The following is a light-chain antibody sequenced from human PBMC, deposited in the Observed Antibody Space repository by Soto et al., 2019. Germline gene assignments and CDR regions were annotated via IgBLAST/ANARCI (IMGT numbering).Light chain of an antibody. CDR2: GNN. V-gene: IGLV1-40*01. Sequence: QAVVTQPPSVSGAPGQRVTISCTGSSSNIGAGYDVHWYQQLPGTAPTLLIYGNNNRPSGVPDRFSGSKSGTSASLAITGLQAEDEADYYCQSYDSSLSGYVFGTGTKLTVL. CDR3: QSYDSSLSGYV. CDR1: SSNIGAGYD. J-gene: IGLJ1*01.